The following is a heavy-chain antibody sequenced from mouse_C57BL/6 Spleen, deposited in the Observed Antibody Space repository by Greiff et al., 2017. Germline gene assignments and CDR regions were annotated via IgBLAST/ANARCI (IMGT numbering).Heavy chain of an antibody. V-gene: IGHV1-22*01. CDR3: ARDYYGSCFDY. CDR2: INPNNGGT. J-gene: IGHJ2*01. D-gene: IGHD1-1*01. Sequence: EVKLMESGPELVKPGASVKMSCKASGYTFTDYNMHWVKQSHGKSLEWIGYINPNNGGTSYNQKFKGKATLTVNKSSSTAYMELRSLTSEDSAVYYCARDYYGSCFDYWGQGTTLTVSS. CDR1: GYTFTDYN.